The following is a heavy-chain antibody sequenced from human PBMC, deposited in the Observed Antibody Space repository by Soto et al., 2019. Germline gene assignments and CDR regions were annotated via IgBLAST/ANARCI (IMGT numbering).Heavy chain of an antibody. CDR1: GFFLGDYW. J-gene: IGHJ5*02. CDR2: IDLDGSEK. Sequence: GGSLRLSCAASGFFLGDYWLSWVRQAPGKGLECVATIDLDGSEKYYVDSVKGRFSISRDNAKISLYLQMNILRVEDTAVYYCACITGTPAAIHSSWVDPWGQGTLVTVSS. D-gene: IGHD1-7*01. CDR3: ACITGTPAAIHSSWVDP. V-gene: IGHV3-7*05.